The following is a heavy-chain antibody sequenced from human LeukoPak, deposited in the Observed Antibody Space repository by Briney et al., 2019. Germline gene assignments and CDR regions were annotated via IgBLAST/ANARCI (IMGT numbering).Heavy chain of an antibody. CDR1: GISVSSNY. D-gene: IGHD1-26*01. Sequence: GGSLTLSCAASGISVSSNYMSWVRQAPGKGLQWVSVIYVDGSTYYADSVKGRITISRDNSRNTLYLQMNSLRAEDTAVYYCAKDRAVGVNYFDYWGQGTLVTVSS. J-gene: IGHJ4*02. CDR3: AKDRAVGVNYFDY. V-gene: IGHV3-66*01. CDR2: IYVDGST.